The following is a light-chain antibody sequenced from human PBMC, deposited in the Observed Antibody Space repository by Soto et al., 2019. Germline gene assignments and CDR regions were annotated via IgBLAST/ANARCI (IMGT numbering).Light chain of an antibody. V-gene: IGKV3-20*01. J-gene: IGKJ3*01. CDR1: QSISSSY. Sequence: EIVLTQSPGTLSLSPGERATLSCRASQSISSSYLAWYQQKPGQAPRLLIYGASRRATGIPDRFSGSGSGTAFTLTIRRLEPEDFGVYYCQQYGSSPPFTFGPGTKVDIK. CDR3: QQYGSSPPFT. CDR2: GAS.